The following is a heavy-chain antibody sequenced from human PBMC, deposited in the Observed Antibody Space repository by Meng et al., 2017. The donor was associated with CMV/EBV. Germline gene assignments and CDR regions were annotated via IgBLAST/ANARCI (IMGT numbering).Heavy chain of an antibody. Sequence: ASVKVSCKASGYPFTAYYMHWVRQAPGQGLEWMGWINPESGATNFARNLQGRVTMTRDTSISTAYMELSGLTFDDTAAYYCARGQYYYDSSGYFYWGQGTLVTVSS. V-gene: IGHV1-2*02. D-gene: IGHD3-22*01. CDR2: INPESGAT. CDR3: ARGQYYYDSSGYFY. CDR1: GYPFTAYY. J-gene: IGHJ4*02.